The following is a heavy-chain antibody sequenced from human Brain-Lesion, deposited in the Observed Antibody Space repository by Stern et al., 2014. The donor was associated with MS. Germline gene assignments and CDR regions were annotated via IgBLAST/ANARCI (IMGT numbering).Heavy chain of an antibody. J-gene: IGHJ4*02. D-gene: IGHD6-13*01. V-gene: IGHV4-4*02. CDR2: SDHSGST. CDR3: ARFPASRPHVFDS. CDR1: GGSISSSNW. Sequence: QVQLQESGPGLVKPSGTLSLTCVVSGGSISSSNWWSWVRQSPGKGLEWIGESDHSGSTIYNPSLKSRVTVSVDKSKNRFSMTLRSVTAADTAVYFCARFPASRPHVFDSWGQGTLVTVSS.